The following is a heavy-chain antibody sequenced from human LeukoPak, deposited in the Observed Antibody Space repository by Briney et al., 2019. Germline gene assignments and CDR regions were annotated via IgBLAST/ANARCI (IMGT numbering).Heavy chain of an antibody. V-gene: IGHV3-30*02. J-gene: IGHJ4*02. Sequence: PGGSLRLSCAAPGFTFSSYGMHWVRQAPGKGLEWVAFIQYDGSNKYYADSVKGRFTISRDNSKNTLYLQMNSLRAEDTAVYYCAKDPFDEDYFDYWGQGTLVTVSS. D-gene: IGHD2/OR15-2a*01. CDR2: IQYDGSNK. CDR3: AKDPFDEDYFDY. CDR1: GFTFSSYG.